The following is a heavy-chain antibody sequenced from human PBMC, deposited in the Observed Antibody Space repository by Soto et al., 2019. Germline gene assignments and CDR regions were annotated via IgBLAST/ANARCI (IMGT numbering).Heavy chain of an antibody. D-gene: IGHD6-25*01. CDR3: AKFFVETGSNSGWPWSFHY. CDR1: GFTFSNYA. CDR2: ISGSGGTT. J-gene: IGHJ4*02. Sequence: EVQLLESGGGLVQPGRSLRLSCAASGFTFSNYAMSWVRQAPGQGLDWVSAISGSGGTTYYADSVKGRFTISRDNSKNTRFLQMNSLRAEDAAVYYCAKFFVETGSNSGWPWSFHYWGQGTLFIVSS. V-gene: IGHV3-23*01.